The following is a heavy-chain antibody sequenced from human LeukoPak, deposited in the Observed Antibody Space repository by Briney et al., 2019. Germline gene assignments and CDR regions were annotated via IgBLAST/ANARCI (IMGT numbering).Heavy chain of an antibody. D-gene: IGHD4-11*01. CDR3: ARGYSNQYYYYYYMDV. Sequence: SETLSLTHTVSGGSISSHYLSWIRQPPGKGLEWIGYIYYSGSTNYNPSLKSRVTISVDTSKNQFSLKLSSVTAADTAVYYCARGYSNQYYYYYYMDVWGKGTTVTVSS. CDR2: IYYSGST. CDR1: GGSISSHY. J-gene: IGHJ6*03. V-gene: IGHV4-59*11.